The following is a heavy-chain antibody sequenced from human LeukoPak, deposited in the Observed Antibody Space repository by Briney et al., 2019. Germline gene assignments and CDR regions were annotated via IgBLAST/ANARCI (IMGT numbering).Heavy chain of an antibody. CDR3: ARGPGYCSGGSCFRNLTDY. CDR1: GGSISCSSYY. V-gene: IGHV4-39*01. CDR2: IYYSGST. D-gene: IGHD2-15*01. J-gene: IGHJ4*02. Sequence: PSETLSLTCTVSGGSISCSSYYWGWIRQPPGKGLEWIGSIYYSGSTYYNPSLKSRVTISVDTSKNQFSLKLSSVTAADTAVYYCARGPGYCSGGSCFRNLTDYWGQGTLVTVSS.